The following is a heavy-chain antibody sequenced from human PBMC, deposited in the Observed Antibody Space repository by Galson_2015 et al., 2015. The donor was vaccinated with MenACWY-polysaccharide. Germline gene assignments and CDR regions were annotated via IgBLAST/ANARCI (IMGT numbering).Heavy chain of an antibody. CDR3: ARGHLGLGV. Sequence: SLRLSCAASGLTFSNWWMTWVRQAPGKGLEWVASIKKDGSEKYYVDSVKGRFTISRDNAKDSLYLRMNSLRVDDTAEYFCARGHLGLGVWGQGTTVTVSS. J-gene: IGHJ6*02. CDR1: GLTFSNWW. CDR2: IKKDGSEK. V-gene: IGHV3-7*01.